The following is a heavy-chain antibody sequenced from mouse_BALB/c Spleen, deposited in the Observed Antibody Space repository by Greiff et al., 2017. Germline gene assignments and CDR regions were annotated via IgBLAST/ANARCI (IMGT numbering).Heavy chain of an antibody. CDR1: GYTFTSYY. CDR2: INPSNGGT. D-gene: IGHD3-1*01. V-gene: IGHV1S81*02. Sequence: QVQLQQPGAELVKPGASVKLSCKASGYTFTSYYMYWVKQRPGHGLEWIGGINPSNGGTNFNEKFKSKATLTVDKSSSTAYMQLSSRTSEYSAVYYCTRTDRATYYYAMDYWGQGTAVTVSS. J-gene: IGHJ4*01. CDR3: TRTDRATYYYAMDY.